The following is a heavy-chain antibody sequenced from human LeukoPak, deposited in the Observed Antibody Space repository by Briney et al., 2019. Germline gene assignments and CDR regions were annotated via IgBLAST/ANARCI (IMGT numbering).Heavy chain of an antibody. CDR3: ASRVVLGWFDP. D-gene: IGHD2-8*02. CDR2: IIPILGIA. J-gene: IGHJ5*02. CDR1: GGTFSSYT. V-gene: IGHV1-69*02. Sequence: ASVKVSCKASGGTFSSYTISWVRQAPGQGLEWMGRIIPILGIANYAQRFQGRVTITADKSTSTAYMELSSLRSEDTAVYYCASRVVLGWFDPWGQGTLVTVSS.